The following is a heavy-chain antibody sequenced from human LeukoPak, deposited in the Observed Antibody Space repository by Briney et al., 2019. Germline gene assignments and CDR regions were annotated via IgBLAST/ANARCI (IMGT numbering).Heavy chain of an antibody. CDR3: ARASVGGRDYHLDS. Sequence: PGGSLRLSCAASGFTFSSYWMTWVRQAPGKGLEWVANIKTDGSHTYYVDFVKGRFTISRDNAKNLLFLQLGSLRADDTGVYYCARASVGGRDYHLDSWGQGTLVTVSS. V-gene: IGHV3-7*01. CDR1: GFTFSSYW. J-gene: IGHJ4*02. CDR2: IKTDGSHT. D-gene: IGHD4-23*01.